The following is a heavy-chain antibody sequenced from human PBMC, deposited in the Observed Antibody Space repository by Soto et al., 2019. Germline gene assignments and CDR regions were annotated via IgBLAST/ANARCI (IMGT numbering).Heavy chain of an antibody. J-gene: IGHJ6*02. V-gene: IGHV4-4*07. CDR3: ARDNIVSKGYGMDV. CDR1: GDSISNYY. CDR2: IYTNGNT. Sequence: QVQLQESGPGLVKPSETLSLTCTVSGDSISNYYLSWIRQPAGKGLEWIGRIYTNGNTNSNPSLKSRLSMSVNTSKNQFSLKLRSVTAADTALYYCARDNIVSKGYGMDVWGQGTTVTVSS. D-gene: IGHD5-12*01.